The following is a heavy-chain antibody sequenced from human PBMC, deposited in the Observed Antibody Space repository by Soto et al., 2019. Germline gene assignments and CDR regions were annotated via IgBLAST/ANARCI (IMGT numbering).Heavy chain of an antibody. CDR3: ARAGPCSGGTCRNWFDP. J-gene: IGHJ5*02. Sequence: QVQLLQSGSEVKEPGASVKVSGKASGYTFSNYGITWLRQAPGQGLEWMGWISASDGNTNYAKKLKGRVTMTTDTSSGTAYMELRSLRSDDTAVYYCARAGPCSGGTCRNWFDPWGQGTLVTVSS. CDR2: ISASDGNT. V-gene: IGHV1-18*01. D-gene: IGHD2-15*01. CDR1: GYTFSNYG.